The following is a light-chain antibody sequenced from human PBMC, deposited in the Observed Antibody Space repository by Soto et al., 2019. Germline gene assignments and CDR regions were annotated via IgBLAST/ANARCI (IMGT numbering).Light chain of an antibody. CDR1: SDSVSASHF. CDR3: VLYMRSGISV. CDR2: NTN. J-gene: IGLJ2*01. V-gene: IGLV8-61*01. Sequence: HTLVPQEPSFSVSPGGTVTLTFGFSSDSVSASHFPRWYQQTPGQAPRTLIYNTNTRSSGVPDRFSGSILGNRAALTITGAQADDESDYYCVLYMRSGISVFGGGTKVTVL.